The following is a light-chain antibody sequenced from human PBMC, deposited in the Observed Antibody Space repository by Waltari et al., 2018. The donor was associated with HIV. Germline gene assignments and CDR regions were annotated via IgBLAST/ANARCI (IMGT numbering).Light chain of an antibody. Sequence: SYELTQPPSVSVSPGQTARITCSGDALPTHYDYLSQQKPGPAPVLVIYKDSERPSGTPERFSVSSSGTTVTLTISGVQAEDEADYYCQSADSSGTYVFGTGTKVTVL. CDR2: KDS. V-gene: IGLV3-25*03. J-gene: IGLJ1*01. CDR3: QSADSSGTYV. CDR1: ALPTHY.